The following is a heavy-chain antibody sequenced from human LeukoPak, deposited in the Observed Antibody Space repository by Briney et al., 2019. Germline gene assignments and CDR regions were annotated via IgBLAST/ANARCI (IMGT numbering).Heavy chain of an antibody. D-gene: IGHD6-19*01. V-gene: IGHV4-59*02. Sequence: SETLSLTCTISGGSVNYYYWSWIRQPPGKGLEWIGFIYYSGRTNYNPSLKSRVTISVDTSKNQFSLKLSSVTAADTAVYYCARFGSGWHYFDYWGQGTLVTVSS. CDR3: ARFGSGWHYFDY. CDR2: IYYSGRT. J-gene: IGHJ4*02. CDR1: GGSVNYYY.